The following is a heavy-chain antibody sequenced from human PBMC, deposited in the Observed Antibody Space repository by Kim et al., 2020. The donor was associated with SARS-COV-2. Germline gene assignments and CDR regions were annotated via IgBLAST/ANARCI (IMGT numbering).Heavy chain of an antibody. CDR1: GFTFSSYG. Sequence: GGSLRLSCAASGFTFSSYGMHWVRQAPGKGLEWVAVISYDGSNKYYADSVKGRFTISRDNSKNTLYLQMNSLRAEDTAVYYCATTKTGEGGTSYYYYYYMDVWGKGTTVTVSS. CDR3: ATTKTGEGGTSYYYYYYMDV. CDR2: ISYDGSNK. J-gene: IGHJ6*03. V-gene: IGHV3-30*03. D-gene: IGHD7-27*01.